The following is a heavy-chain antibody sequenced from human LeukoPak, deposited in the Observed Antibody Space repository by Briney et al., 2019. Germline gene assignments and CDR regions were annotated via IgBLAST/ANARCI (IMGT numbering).Heavy chain of an antibody. CDR3: AYWLSTVGWFDP. D-gene: IGHD3-9*01. CDR2: INHSGST. J-gene: IGHJ5*02. V-gene: IGHV4-34*01. CDR1: GGSFSGYY. Sequence: SETLSLTCAVYGGSFSGYYWSWIRQPPGKGLEWIGEINHSGSTNYNPSLKSRVTISVDTSKNQFSLKLSSVTAADTAVYYCAYWLSTVGWFDPWGQGALVTVSS.